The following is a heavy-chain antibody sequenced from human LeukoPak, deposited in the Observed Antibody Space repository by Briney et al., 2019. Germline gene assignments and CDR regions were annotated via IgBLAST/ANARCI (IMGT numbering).Heavy chain of an antibody. V-gene: IGHV5-51*01. CDR3: ARQNDFRLDY. D-gene: IGHD3-3*01. CDR1: PYSFTSYW. J-gene: IGHJ4*02. CDR2: IYPGDSDT. Sequence: GESLKISCRGPPYSFTSYWIAWVRQMPGKGLEWVGVIYPGDSDTRYSPSFQGQVTISVDTSIGTAYLQWSSLKASDTAIYYCARQNDFRLDYWGQGTLVTVSS.